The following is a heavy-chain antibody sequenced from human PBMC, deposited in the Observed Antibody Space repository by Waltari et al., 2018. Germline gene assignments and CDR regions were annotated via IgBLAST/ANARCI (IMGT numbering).Heavy chain of an antibody. D-gene: IGHD4-4*01. Sequence: EVQLVESGGCLVQPGGSLRLSCEASGLPCSNPYMSWVRQAPGKGLEWVSVFYIGGSAYYADSLKGRFTLSRDNSKNTVYLQMKSLRVEDTAVYYCARVTHSNPAYFDLWGRGTLVTVSS. CDR1: GLPCSNPY. J-gene: IGHJ2*01. CDR3: ARVTHSNPAYFDL. V-gene: IGHV3-66*01. CDR2: FYIGGSA.